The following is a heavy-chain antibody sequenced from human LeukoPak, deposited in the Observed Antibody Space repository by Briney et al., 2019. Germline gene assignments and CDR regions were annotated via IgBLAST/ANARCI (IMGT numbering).Heavy chain of an antibody. V-gene: IGHV3-21*01. Sequence: GGSLRLSCAASGFTFSSYSMNWVRQAPGKGLEWVSSISSSSSYIYYADSVRGRFTISRDNSKNTLFLQMNSLRPEDTAVYYCARGPDYDILADYFDYWGQGTLVTVSS. J-gene: IGHJ4*02. CDR3: ARGPDYDILADYFDY. CDR2: ISSSSSYI. D-gene: IGHD3-9*01. CDR1: GFTFSSYS.